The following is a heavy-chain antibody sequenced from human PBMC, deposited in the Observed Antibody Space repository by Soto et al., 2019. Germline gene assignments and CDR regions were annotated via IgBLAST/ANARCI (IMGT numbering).Heavy chain of an antibody. V-gene: IGHV4-34*01. J-gene: IGHJ4*02. D-gene: IGHD2-21*02. CDR1: GGSFSGYY. CDR3: ARGPYCGGDCYGDY. CDR2: INHSGST. Sequence: QVQLQQWGAGLLKPSETLSLTCAVYGGSFSGYYWSWIRQPPGKGLEWIGEINHSGSTNYNPSLKSRVTISVDTSKNQFSLKLSSVTAADTAVYYCARGPYCGGDCYGDYWGQGTLVTVSS.